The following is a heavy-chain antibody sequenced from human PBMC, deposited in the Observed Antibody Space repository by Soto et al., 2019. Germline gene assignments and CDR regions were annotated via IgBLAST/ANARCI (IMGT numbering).Heavy chain of an antibody. CDR3: ATLMYSSSADWFDP. Sequence: QLQLQESGPGLVKPSETLSLTCTVSGGSISSSSYYWGWIRQPPGKGLEWIGSIYYSGSTYYNPSLTSRVTISVDTSKNQFSLKLSSVTAADTAVYYCATLMYSSSADWFDPWGQGTLVTVSS. V-gene: IGHV4-39*01. CDR1: GGSISSSSYY. D-gene: IGHD6-6*01. J-gene: IGHJ5*02. CDR2: IYYSGST.